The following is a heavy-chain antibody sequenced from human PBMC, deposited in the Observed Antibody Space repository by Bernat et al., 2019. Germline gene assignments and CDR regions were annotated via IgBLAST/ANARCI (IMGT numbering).Heavy chain of an antibody. CDR1: GGSISSYY. D-gene: IGHD2-8*01. CDR3: ARTEGKWGPWFDP. V-gene: IGHV4-59*08. CDR2: IYYSGST. Sequence: QVQLQESGPGLVKPSETLSLTCTVSGGSISSYYWSWIRQPPGKGLEWIGYIYYSGSTNYNPSLKSRVTISVDTSKNQFSLKLSSVTAADTAVYYCARTEGKWGPWFDPWGQGTLVTVSS. J-gene: IGHJ5*02.